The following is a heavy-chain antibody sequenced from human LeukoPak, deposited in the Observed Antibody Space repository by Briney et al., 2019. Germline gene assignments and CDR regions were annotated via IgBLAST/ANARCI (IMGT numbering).Heavy chain of an antibody. J-gene: IGHJ3*02. V-gene: IGHV4-59*01. CDR2: IYYRGST. D-gene: IGHD1-1*01. CDR1: GGSISNYY. Sequence: PSETLSLTCTVSGGSISNYYWSRIRQPPGKGLECIGYIYYRGSTSYNPSLKSRLTISVDTSKNRFSLKLSSVTAADTAVYYCARDQLERVDGAFDIWGQGTKVIVSS. CDR3: ARDQLERVDGAFDI.